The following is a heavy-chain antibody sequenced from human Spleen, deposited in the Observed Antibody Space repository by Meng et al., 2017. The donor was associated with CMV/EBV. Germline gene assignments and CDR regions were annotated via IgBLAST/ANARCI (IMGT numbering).Heavy chain of an antibody. D-gene: IGHD4-23*01. J-gene: IGHJ5*02. CDR3: ARDSWSYGGNSYNYFDP. V-gene: IGHV4-61*01. CDR1: NGSVSSTNYY. CDR2: IYVSGTT. Sequence: SETLSLTCTISNGSVSSTNYYWSWIRQPPGKGLEWIGYIYVSGTTNYNPSLKSRVTISVDTSKKQFSLNLSSVTAADTAVYYCARDSWSYGGNSYNYFDPWGQGTLVTVSS.